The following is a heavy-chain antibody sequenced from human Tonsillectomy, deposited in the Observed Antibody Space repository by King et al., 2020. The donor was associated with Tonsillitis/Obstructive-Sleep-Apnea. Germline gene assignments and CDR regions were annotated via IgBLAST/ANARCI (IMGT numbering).Heavy chain of an antibody. CDR1: GFTFSSYW. J-gene: IGHJ4*02. D-gene: IGHD1-26*01. CDR2: IKQDGNDK. CDR3: ARDDSGSYGN. V-gene: IGHV3-7*04. Sequence: VQLVESGGGLVQPGGSLRLSCAASGFTFSSYWMSWVRRAPGRGLEWVANIKQDGNDKFFVDSVKGRFTISRDNAKNSLYLQMNSLRAEDTAVYYCARDDSGSYGNWGQGTLVTVSS.